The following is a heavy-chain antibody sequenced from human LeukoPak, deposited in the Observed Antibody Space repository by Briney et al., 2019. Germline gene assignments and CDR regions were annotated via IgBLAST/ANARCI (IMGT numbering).Heavy chain of an antibody. CDR2: IRSKANNYAA. V-gene: IGHV3-73*01. D-gene: IGHD2-2*02. CDR1: GFTFSGSA. J-gene: IGHJ4*02. CDR3: ARESTPYCSTSTCYTKDS. Sequence: GGSLRLSCVASGFTFSGSAIHWVRQASGKGLEWAGRIRSKANNYAAAYAASVEGRFTISRDNAKNSLYLQMNSLRAEDTAVYYCARESTPYCSTSTCYTKDSWGQETLVTVSS.